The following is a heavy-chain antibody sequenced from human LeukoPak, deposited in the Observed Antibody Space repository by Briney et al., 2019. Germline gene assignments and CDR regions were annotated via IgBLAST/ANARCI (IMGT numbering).Heavy chain of an antibody. CDR2: IYPDDSDT. J-gene: IGHJ4*02. D-gene: IGHD6-13*01. Sequence: GESLKISCKTSGYSFSSSWIAWVRQMPGKGLEWMGIIYPDDSDTRYSPSFQGQVTISADKSINTAYLEWDSLKASDTAMYYCARQKYSSSWYGIDYWGQGTLVTVSS. CDR3: ARQKYSSSWYGIDY. CDR1: GYSFSSSW. V-gene: IGHV5-51*01.